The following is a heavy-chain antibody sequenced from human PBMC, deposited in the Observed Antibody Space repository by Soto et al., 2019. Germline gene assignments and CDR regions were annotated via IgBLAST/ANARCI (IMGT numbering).Heavy chain of an antibody. CDR1: GYSFTSYW. J-gene: IGHJ6*02. Sequence: HGESLKISCKGSGYSFTSYWISWVRQMPGKGLEWMGRIDPSDSYTNYSPSFQGHVTISADKSISTAYLQWSSLKASDTAMYYCASVPYYDILTGYQRHYYYGMDVWGQGTTVTVSS. CDR3: ASVPYYDILTGYQRHYYYGMDV. V-gene: IGHV5-10-1*01. D-gene: IGHD3-9*01. CDR2: IDPSDSYT.